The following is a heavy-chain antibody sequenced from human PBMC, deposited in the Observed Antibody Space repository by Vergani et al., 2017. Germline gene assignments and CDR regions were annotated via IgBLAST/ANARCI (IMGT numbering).Heavy chain of an antibody. J-gene: IGHJ4*02. V-gene: IGHV1-46*03. D-gene: IGHD3-9*01. CDR2: ISPDGFST. Sequence: QVQLVQSGAEVKKHGASVRVSCKASGFTFTSYHIHWVRQAPEQGLEWVGVISPDGFSTFYAQKFQGRVTITRDTSTSTVYVEVTSLRSDDTAVYYCAREPPLTGFFDYWGQGTLVTVSS. CDR3: AREPPLTGFFDY. CDR1: GFTFTSYH.